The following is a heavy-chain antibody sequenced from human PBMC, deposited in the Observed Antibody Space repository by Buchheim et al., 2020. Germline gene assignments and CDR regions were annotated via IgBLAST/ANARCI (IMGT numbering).Heavy chain of an antibody. CDR2: IYPGDSDT. D-gene: IGHD3-22*01. V-gene: IGHV5-51*01. CDR1: GYSFTSYW. CDR3: ARQGYDSSGNDAFDI. J-gene: IGHJ3*02. Sequence: EVQLVQSGAEVKKPGESLKISCKGSGYSFTSYWIGWVRQMPGKGLEWMGIIYPGDSDTRYSPSFQGQVTLPAAKPITPAYPQWSSLKASDTAMYYCARQGYDSSGNDAFDIWGQGT.